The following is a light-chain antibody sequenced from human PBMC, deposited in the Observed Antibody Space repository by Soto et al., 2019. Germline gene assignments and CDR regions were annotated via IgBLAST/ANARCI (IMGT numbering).Light chain of an antibody. CDR1: SSDVDGYNY. Sequence: QSVLTQPASVSGSPGQSITISCTGTSSDVDGYNYVSWYQQHPGKAPKLMIYDVSNRPSGVSNRFSGSKSGNTASLTISGLQAEDEADYYCSSYTSSSPTVVFGGGTRSPS. CDR2: DVS. J-gene: IGLJ2*01. CDR3: SSYTSSSPTVV. V-gene: IGLV2-14*01.